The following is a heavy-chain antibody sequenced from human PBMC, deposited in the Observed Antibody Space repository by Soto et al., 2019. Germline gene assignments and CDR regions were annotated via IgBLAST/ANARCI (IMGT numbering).Heavy chain of an antibody. Sequence: PGGSLRLSCAASGFTFSDHYMDWVRQAPGKXLEWVGRTRNKANSYTTEYAASVKGRFTISRDDSKNSLYLQMNSLKTEDTAVYYCARGKKRVAAAGTPYYYYYYGMDVWGQGTTVTVSS. V-gene: IGHV3-72*01. D-gene: IGHD6-13*01. CDR2: TRNKANSYTT. CDR3: ARGKKRVAAAGTPYYYYYYGMDV. CDR1: GFTFSDHY. J-gene: IGHJ6*02.